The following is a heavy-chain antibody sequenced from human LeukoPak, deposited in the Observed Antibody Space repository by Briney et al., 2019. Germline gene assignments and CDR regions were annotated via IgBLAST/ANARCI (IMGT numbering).Heavy chain of an antibody. CDR2: ISYDGSNK. CDR1: GFTFSSYG. J-gene: IGHJ4*02. D-gene: IGHD6-19*01. Sequence: GGSLRLSCAASGFTFSSYGMHWVRQAPGKGLEWVAVISYDGSNKYYADSVKGRFTISRDNSKNTLYLQMNSLRAEGTAVYYCARYYSHTSAWSEGGLDQWGQGTLVTVSS. CDR3: ARYYSHTSAWSEGGLDQ. V-gene: IGHV3-30*03.